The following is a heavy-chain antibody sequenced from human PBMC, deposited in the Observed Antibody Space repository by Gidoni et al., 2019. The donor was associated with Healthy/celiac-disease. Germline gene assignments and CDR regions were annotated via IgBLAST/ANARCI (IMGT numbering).Heavy chain of an antibody. V-gene: IGHV3-30-3*01. J-gene: IGHJ4*02. Sequence: QVQLVESGGGVVQPGRSLRLTCAASGFTFSSYAMHWVRQAPGKGLEWVSFISYDGSNKYYADSVKARFPISRDNSKNTLYLQMNSLRAEDTAVYYGASSMVGATEGGGLDYWGQGTLVTVSS. CDR3: ASSMVGATEGGGLDY. CDR1: GFTFSSYA. CDR2: ISYDGSNK. D-gene: IGHD1-26*01.